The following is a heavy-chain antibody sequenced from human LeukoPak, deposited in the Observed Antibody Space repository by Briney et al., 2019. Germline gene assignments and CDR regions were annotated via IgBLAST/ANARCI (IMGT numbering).Heavy chain of an antibody. CDR2: ISGSGGST. D-gene: IGHD3-10*01. CDR3: AKDMKYYGSGSPYYFDY. CDR1: GFTFSSYA. J-gene: IGHJ4*02. Sequence: GGSLRLSCAASGFTFSSYAMSWVRQAPGKGLEWVSAISGSGGSTYYADSVKGRFTISRDSSKNTLYLQMNSLRAEDTAVYYCAKDMKYYGSGSPYYFDYWGQGTLVTVSS. V-gene: IGHV3-23*01.